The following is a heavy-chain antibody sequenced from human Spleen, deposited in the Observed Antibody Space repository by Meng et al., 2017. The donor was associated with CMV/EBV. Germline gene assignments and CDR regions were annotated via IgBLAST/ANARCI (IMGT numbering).Heavy chain of an antibody. CDR3: TRIGLGFDT. J-gene: IGHJ5*02. V-gene: IGHV3-7*03. CDR2: IKQDGSET. D-gene: IGHD3-10*01. CDR1: GFSFSSYW. Sequence: GESLKISCAASGFSFSSYWMHWVRQAPGKGLEWVANIKQDGSETYYVDSVKGRFTISRDNAEKSVYLQMNSLRVEDTALYYCTRIGLGFDTWGQGALVTVSS.